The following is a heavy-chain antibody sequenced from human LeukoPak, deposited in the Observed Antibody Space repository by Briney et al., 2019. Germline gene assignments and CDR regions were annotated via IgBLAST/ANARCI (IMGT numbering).Heavy chain of an antibody. V-gene: IGHV4-39*01. J-gene: IGHJ6*03. CDR3: SRSHDYGGLYFYYYMDV. CDR2: LDPSGST. Sequence: PSETLPVTCTVSGGSIRSYNLHWGWLPHTPGKGLVGLRNLDPSGSTCYNPSFKGLVTISVGTSKNEFSLNPRSVTAADTAIYFCSRSHDYGGLYFYYYMDVWGKGTTVTVSS. CDR1: GGSIRSYNLH. D-gene: IGHD4-23*01.